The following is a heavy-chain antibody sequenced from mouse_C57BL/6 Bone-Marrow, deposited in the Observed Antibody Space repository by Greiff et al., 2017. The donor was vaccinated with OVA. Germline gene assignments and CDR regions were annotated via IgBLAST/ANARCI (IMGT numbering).Heavy chain of an antibody. Sequence: QVQLQQSGPELVKPGASVKISCKASGYAFSSSWMNWVKQRPGKGLEWIGRIYPGDGDPNYNGKFKGKATLTADKSSSTAYMQLSSLTSEDSAVYFCARRYSNYGYFDVWGTGTTVTVSS. D-gene: IGHD2-5*01. V-gene: IGHV1-82*01. CDR2: IYPGDGDP. CDR3: ARRYSNYGYFDV. J-gene: IGHJ1*03. CDR1: GYAFSSSW.